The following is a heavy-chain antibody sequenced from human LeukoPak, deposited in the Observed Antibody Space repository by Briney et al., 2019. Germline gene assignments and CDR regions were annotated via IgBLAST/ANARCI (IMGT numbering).Heavy chain of an antibody. D-gene: IGHD3-16*02. CDR2: INHSGST. Sequence: PSETLSLTCAVYGGSFSGYYWSWIRQLPGKGLEWIGEINHSGSTNYNPSLKSRVTISVDTSKNQFSLKLSSVTAADTAVYYCARMTPYYRNIVHWGQGTLVTVSS. J-gene: IGHJ4*02. CDR3: ARMTPYYRNIVH. V-gene: IGHV4-34*01. CDR1: GGSFSGYY.